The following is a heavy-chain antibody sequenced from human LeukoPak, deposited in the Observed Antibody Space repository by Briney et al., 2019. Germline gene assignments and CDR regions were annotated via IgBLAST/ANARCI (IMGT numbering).Heavy chain of an antibody. J-gene: IGHJ4*02. CDR2: ISWNSGSI. V-gene: IGHV3-9*01. D-gene: IGHD5-18*01. CDR3: AKVPWDSYGLVY. CDR1: GFTFDDYA. Sequence: GGSLRLSCAASGFTFDDYAMHWVRHAPGKGLEWVSGISWNSGSIGYADSVKGRFTISRDNAKNSLYLQMNSLRAEDTALYCCAKVPWDSYGLVYWGQGTLVTVSS.